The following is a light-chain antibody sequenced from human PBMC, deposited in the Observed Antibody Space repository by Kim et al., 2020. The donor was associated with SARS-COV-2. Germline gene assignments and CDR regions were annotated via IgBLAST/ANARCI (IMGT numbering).Light chain of an antibody. J-gene: IGLJ1*01. V-gene: IGLV2-14*03. Sequence: PSIPIYCTGTSIDISYYNSCSWYQSLPAKAPKLIIYDVTQRPSGVSDRFSGSESGYTASVTISGLQAEDEADYHCSSYTSSTTLSFGTGTKVTVL. CDR2: DVT. CDR3: SSYTSSTTLS. CDR1: SIDISYYNS.